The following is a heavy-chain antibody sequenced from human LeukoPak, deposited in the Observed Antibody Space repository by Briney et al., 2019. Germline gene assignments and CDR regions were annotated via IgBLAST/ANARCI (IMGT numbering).Heavy chain of an antibody. CDR3: ARGSLLLQRPYYFDY. CDR1: GGSFSGYY. V-gene: IGHV4-34*01. Sequence: SETLSLTCAVYGGSFSGYYWSWIRQPPGKGLEWIGEINHSGSTNYNPPLKSRVTISVDTSKNQFSLKLSSVTAADTAVYYCARGSLLLQRPYYFDYWGQGTLVTVSS. D-gene: IGHD2-15*01. CDR2: INHSGST. J-gene: IGHJ4*02.